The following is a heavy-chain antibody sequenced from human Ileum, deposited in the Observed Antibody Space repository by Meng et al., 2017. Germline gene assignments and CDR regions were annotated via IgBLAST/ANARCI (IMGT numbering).Heavy chain of an antibody. Sequence: VGVGAWGGSVVQPGGSLMLSCAAVVFTFRSFGMHWVRQAPGRGLEWVAVIWYDGDDKEYADSVKGRFTISRDNSKNMLYLQMNSLRAEDTAVYYCARDLASAGSPVRFGPWGQGTLVTVSS. CDR2: IWYDGDDK. V-gene: IGHV3-33*01. CDR3: ARDLASAGSPVRFGP. J-gene: IGHJ5*02. D-gene: IGHD6-13*01. CDR1: VFTFRSFG.